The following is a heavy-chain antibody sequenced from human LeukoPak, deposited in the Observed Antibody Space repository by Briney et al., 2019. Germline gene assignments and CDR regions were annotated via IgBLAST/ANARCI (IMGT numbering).Heavy chain of an antibody. Sequence: GGSLRLSCAASGFTFSDYYMSWIRQAPGKRLEWVSYISSSGSTIYYADSVKGRFTISRDNAKNSLYLQMNSLRAEDTAVYYCARDRAERHYYDSSGYILFDYWGQGTLVTVSS. CDR3: ARDRAERHYYDSSGYILFDY. V-gene: IGHV3-11*01. CDR1: GFTFSDYY. CDR2: ISSSGSTI. J-gene: IGHJ4*02. D-gene: IGHD3-22*01.